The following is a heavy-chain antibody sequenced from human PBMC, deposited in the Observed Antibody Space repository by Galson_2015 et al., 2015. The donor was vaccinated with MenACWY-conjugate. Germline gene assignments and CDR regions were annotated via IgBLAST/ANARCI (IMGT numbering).Heavy chain of an antibody. J-gene: IGHJ4*02. CDR2: IIPILDVA. CDR3: ARGDTSGYPLLVDH. CDR1: GGMFSNSA. V-gene: IGHV1-69*04. D-gene: IGHD6-19*01. Sequence: SVKVSCKASGGMFSNSAINWVRQAPGQGLEWMGRIIPILDVASSALRFQGRVTISADRSTSTAYMELNSLRYEDTAVYYCARGDTSGYPLLVDHWGQGTLVTVSS.